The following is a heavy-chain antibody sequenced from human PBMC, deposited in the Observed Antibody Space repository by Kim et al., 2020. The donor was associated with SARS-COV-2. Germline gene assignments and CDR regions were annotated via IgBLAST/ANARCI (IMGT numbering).Heavy chain of an antibody. J-gene: IGHJ6*02. Sequence: GGSLRLSCAASGFTFSDYYMSWIRQAPGKGLEWISYISSSSYTIYYADSVKGRFTISRDNAKNSLYLQMNSLRADDTAVYYCARDGPTQTGVYYYYGADVWGQGTTVTVSS. CDR1: GFTFSDYY. CDR3: ARDGPTQTGVYYYYGADV. CDR2: ISSSSYTI. V-gene: IGHV3-11*04. D-gene: IGHD3-10*01.